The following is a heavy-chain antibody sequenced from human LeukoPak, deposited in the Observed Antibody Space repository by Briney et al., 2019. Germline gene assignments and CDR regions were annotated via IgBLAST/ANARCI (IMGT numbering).Heavy chain of an antibody. J-gene: IGHJ4*02. CDR3: ARDEGDYFDY. V-gene: IGHV1-18*04. CDR1: GYTFTGYY. CDR2: ISAYNGNT. Sequence: ASVKVSFKASGYTFTGYYMHWVRQAPGQGLEWMGWISAYNGNTNYAQKLQGRVTMTTDTSTSTAYMELRSLRSDDTAVYYCARDEGDYFDYWGQGTLVTVSS.